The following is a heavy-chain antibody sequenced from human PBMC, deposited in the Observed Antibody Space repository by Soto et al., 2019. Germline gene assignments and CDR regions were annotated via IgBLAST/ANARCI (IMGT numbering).Heavy chain of an antibody. D-gene: IGHD3-3*01. CDR3: ARNTSQLYGFWSGSRETKGDYGMDV. CDR1: TDSFSSSW. J-gene: IGHJ6*02. V-gene: IGHV5-10-1*01. Sequence: GDSLKISCKGSTDSFSSSWINWVRQTPGKGLEWMGRIDPSDSYTNYNPSFEGHVTISVDKSITTAFLQWSSLKASDTAMYYCARNTSQLYGFWSGSRETKGDYGMDVWGQGATVTVSS. CDR2: IDPSDSYT.